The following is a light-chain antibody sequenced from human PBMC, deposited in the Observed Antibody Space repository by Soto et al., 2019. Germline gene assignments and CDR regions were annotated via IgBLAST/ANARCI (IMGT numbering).Light chain of an antibody. J-gene: IGKJ1*01. CDR1: HSVSSS. CDR3: QQYNNWPPWT. V-gene: IGKV3-15*01. Sequence: EVVMTQSPATLSVSPGERATLSCRASHSVSSSLAWYQQKPGQAPRLLISGASTRATGIPARFSGSGSGTEFTLTISSLQSEDFAVYYCQQYNNWPPWTFGQGTKVDI. CDR2: GAS.